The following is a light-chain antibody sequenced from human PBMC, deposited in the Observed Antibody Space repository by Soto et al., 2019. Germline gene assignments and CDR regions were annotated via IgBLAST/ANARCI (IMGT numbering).Light chain of an antibody. V-gene: IGLV2-14*01. Sequence: QSARTQPASVSGSPGQSITISCTGTSSDVGGYNYVSWYQQHPGKAPKLMIYEVSNRPSGVSNRFSGSKSGNTASLTISGFQAEDEADYYCSSYTSSSTLVFGGGTKVTVL. CDR1: SSDVGGYNY. CDR2: EVS. CDR3: SSYTSSSTLV. J-gene: IGLJ3*02.